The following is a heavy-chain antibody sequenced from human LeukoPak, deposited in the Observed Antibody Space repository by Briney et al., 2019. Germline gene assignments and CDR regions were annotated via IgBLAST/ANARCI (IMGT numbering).Heavy chain of an antibody. CDR1: GGSLSDHD. D-gene: IGHD6-6*01. V-gene: IGHV4-34*01. Sequence: SETLSLTCAVFGGSLSDHDWSWIRQPPGKGLEWIGEINHSGSTNYNPSLKSRVTISVDTSKNQFSLKLSSVTAADTAVYYCARARVFDYWGQGTLVTVSS. J-gene: IGHJ4*02. CDR2: INHSGST. CDR3: ARARVFDY.